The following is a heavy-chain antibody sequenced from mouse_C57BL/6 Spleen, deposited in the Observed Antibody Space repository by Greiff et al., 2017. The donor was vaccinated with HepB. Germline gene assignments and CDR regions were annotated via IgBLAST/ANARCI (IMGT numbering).Heavy chain of an antibody. CDR1: GYTFTSYW. J-gene: IGHJ2*01. D-gene: IGHD1-1*01. CDR3: ARSITTVVATKYYFDY. V-gene: IGHV1-64*01. CDR2: IHPNSGST. Sequence: QVQLQQSGAELVKPGASVKLSCKASGYTFTSYWMHWVKQRPGQGLEWIGMIHPNSGSTNYNEKFKSKATLTVDKSSSTAYMQLSSLTSEDSAVYYCARSITTVVATKYYFDYWGQGTTLTVSS.